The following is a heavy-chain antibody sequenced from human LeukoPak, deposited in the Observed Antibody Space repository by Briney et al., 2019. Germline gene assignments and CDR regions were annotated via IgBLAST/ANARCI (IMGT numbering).Heavy chain of an antibody. J-gene: IGHJ4*02. Sequence: GGSLRLSCAASGFTFSSYAMHWVRQAPGKGLECVAVISYDGSNKYYADSVKGRFTISRDNSKNTLYLQMNSLRAEDTAVYYCARVRGIAAARFDYWGQGTLVTVSS. CDR3: ARVRGIAAARFDY. CDR1: GFTFSSYA. V-gene: IGHV3-30-3*01. D-gene: IGHD6-13*01. CDR2: ISYDGSNK.